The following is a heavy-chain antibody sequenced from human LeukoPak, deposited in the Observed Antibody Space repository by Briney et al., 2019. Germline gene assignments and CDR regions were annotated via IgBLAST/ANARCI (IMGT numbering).Heavy chain of an antibody. CDR3: ARGRGVHDSHTYDYFDY. CDR2: INPAGGST. CDR1: GYTFTSYY. Sequence: ASVYVSCTASGYTFTSYYIHWVRQAPGQGLEWMGIINPAGGSTTYAQKFQGSRLTLTRDTSTSTVYKELSSLRSEDTAVYYCARGRGVHDSHTYDYFDYWGQGSLGTVSS. J-gene: IGHJ4*02. D-gene: IGHD3-22*01. V-gene: IGHV1-46*01.